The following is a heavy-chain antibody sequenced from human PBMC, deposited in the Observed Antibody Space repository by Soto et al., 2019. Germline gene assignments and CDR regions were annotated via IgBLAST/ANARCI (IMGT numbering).Heavy chain of an antibody. V-gene: IGHV4-31*03. D-gene: IGHD6-13*01. J-gene: IGHJ4*02. CDR1: GGSLSSGCYF. CDR2: IYYSGRT. CDR3: ARFAREENPKVGSWYYLDY. Sequence: PSETLSLTCTVSGGSLSSGCYFWSWVRQHPGKGLEWIGNIYYSGRTYYNPSLKSRVTISVDTSKNQFYLKLSSVTAADTAVYYCARFAREENPKVGSWYYLDYWGQGTRVTVSS.